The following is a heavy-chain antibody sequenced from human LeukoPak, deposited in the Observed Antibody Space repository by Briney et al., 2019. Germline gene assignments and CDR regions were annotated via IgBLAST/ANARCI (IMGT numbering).Heavy chain of an antibody. Sequence: PSETLSLTCAVYGGSFSGYYWSWIRQPPGKGLEWIGEINHSGSTNYNPSLKSRVTISVDTSKNQFSLKLSSVTAADTAVYYCARLPQPKRTYYYGSGSYGDGYWGQGTLVTVSS. V-gene: IGHV4-34*01. CDR1: GGSFSGYY. CDR3: ARLPQPKRTYYYGSGSYGDGY. D-gene: IGHD3-10*01. J-gene: IGHJ4*02. CDR2: INHSGST.